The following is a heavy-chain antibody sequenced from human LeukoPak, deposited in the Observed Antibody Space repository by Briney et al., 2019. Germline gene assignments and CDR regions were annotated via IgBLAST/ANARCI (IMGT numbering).Heavy chain of an antibody. CDR1: GYSFATYW. CDR3: ARHSDAATISLAY. V-gene: IGHV5-51*01. Sequence: GESLKISCKGSGYSFATYWIGWVRQRPGKGLEWMGIIYSPSFQGQVTISVDKSISTAYLQWSSLKASDTAMYYCARHSDAATISLAYWGQGTLVTVSS. D-gene: IGHD2-15*01. J-gene: IGHJ4*02. CDR2: IY.